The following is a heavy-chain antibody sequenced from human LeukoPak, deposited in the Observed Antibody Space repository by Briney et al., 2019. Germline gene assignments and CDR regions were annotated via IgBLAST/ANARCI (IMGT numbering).Heavy chain of an antibody. CDR2: ISAYNGNT. V-gene: IGHV1-18*04. D-gene: IGHD5-24*01. Sequence: ASVKVSCKASEYTFTDYYLHWVRQAPGQGPEWMGWISAYNGNTNYAQKLQGRVTMTTDTSTSTAYLELRSLRSDDTAVYYCARVSEEMATITFDYWGQGTLVTVSS. CDR1: EYTFTDYY. CDR3: ARVSEEMATITFDY. J-gene: IGHJ4*02.